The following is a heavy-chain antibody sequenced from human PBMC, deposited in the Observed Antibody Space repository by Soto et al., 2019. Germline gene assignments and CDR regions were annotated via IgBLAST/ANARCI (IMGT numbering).Heavy chain of an antibody. J-gene: IGHJ6*02. CDR1: CGSFSGYY. CDR2: INHSGST. CDR3: ARLPPPLTGYYSYYYYDGMDV. V-gene: IGHV4-34*01. Sequence: PSETLSLTCAVYCGSFSGYYWSWIRQPPGKGLEWIGEINHSGSTNYNPSLKSRVTISVDTSKNQFSLKLSSVTAADTAVYYCARLPPPLTGYYSYYYYDGMDVWGQGTTVT. D-gene: IGHD3-9*01.